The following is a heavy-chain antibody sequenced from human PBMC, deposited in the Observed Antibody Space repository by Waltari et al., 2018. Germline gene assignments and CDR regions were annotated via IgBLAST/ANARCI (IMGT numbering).Heavy chain of an antibody. CDR2: VSPGGVTP. Sequence: DVQLLESGGGLVQPGGSLRLSCAASGFTFSSHVMSWVRQAPGKGRGWVSRVSPGGVTPYYADSVKGRFTTSRDNSKNMLSLQMNSLRVEDTAVYYCARRRVGNSGDDTWGQGTLVIVSS. V-gene: IGHV3-23*01. D-gene: IGHD3-10*01. CDR1: GFTFSSHV. CDR3: ARRRVGNSGDDT. J-gene: IGHJ5*02.